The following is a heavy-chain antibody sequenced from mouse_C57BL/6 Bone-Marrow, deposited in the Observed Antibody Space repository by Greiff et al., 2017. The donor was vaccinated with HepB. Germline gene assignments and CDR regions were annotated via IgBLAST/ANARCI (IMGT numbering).Heavy chain of an antibody. CDR2: ISYDGSN. V-gene: IGHV3-6*01. CDR3: ARGGDGYYGGFAY. CDR1: GYSITSCYY. J-gene: IGHJ3*01. Sequence: EVKLMESGPGLVKPSQSLSLTCSVTGYSITSCYYWNWIRQFPGNKLEWMGYISYDGSNNYNPSLKNRISITRDTSKNQFFLKLNSVTTEDTATYYCARGGDGYYGGFAYWGQGTLVTVSA. D-gene: IGHD2-3*01.